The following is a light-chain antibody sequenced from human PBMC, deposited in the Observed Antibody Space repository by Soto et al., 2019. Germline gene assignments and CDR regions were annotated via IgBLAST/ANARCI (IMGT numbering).Light chain of an antibody. CDR3: QQYYSPPLT. Sequence: DIVMTQSPDSLAVSLGERATINCKSSQSVLYSSNNKNYLAWYQQKPGQPPKLLINWASTRESGVPDRFSGSGAWTDFTLTSSSLQAEDVAVYCCQQYYSPPLTFGGGTKVEIK. V-gene: IGKV4-1*01. CDR1: QSVLYSSNNKNY. CDR2: WAS. J-gene: IGKJ4*01.